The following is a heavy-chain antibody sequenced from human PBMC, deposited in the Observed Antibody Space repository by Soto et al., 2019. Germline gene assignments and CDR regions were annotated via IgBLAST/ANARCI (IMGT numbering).Heavy chain of an antibody. CDR2: ISHDGINK. V-gene: IGHV3-30-3*01. CDR3: ARDMYSSDYFVKWFEP. Sequence: QVRLVESGGGVVQPGRSLRLSCTASGFSFSSYAMYWFRQPPGKGLEWVAVISHDGINKHYADSVKCRVTVSRDNSTHSLDLQLNSLRGEDTAMYYCARDMYSSDYFVKWFEPWGQGTLVTVSS. D-gene: IGHD6-19*01. J-gene: IGHJ5*02. CDR1: GFSFSSYA.